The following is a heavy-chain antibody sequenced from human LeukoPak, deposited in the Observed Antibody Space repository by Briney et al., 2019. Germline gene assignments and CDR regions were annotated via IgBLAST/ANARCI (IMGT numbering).Heavy chain of an antibody. CDR3: AKTTTSNPYYFDY. J-gene: IGHJ4*02. D-gene: IGHD4-11*01. CDR1: GGSISSSSYY. Sequence: SETLSLTRTVSGGSISSSSYYWGWIRQPPGKGLEWIGSIYYSGSTYYNPSLKSRVTISVDTSRNQFSLKLSSVTAADTAVYYCAKTTTSNPYYFDYWGQGTLVTVSS. CDR2: IYYSGST. V-gene: IGHV4-39*01.